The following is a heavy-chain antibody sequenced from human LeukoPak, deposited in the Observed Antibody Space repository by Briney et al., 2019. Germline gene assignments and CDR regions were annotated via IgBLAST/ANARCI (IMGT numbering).Heavy chain of an antibody. CDR1: GFTFSDYY. J-gene: IGHJ6*02. CDR3: ARAEYCYYCGMDV. D-gene: IGHD2/OR15-2a*01. Sequence: GGSLRLSCAASGFTFSDYYMSWIRQAPGKGLEWVPYISSSGSTIYYADSVKGRFTISRDNAKNSLYLQMNSLRAEDTAVYYCARAEYCYYCGMDVWGQGTTVTVSS. V-gene: IGHV3-11*01. CDR2: ISSSGSTI.